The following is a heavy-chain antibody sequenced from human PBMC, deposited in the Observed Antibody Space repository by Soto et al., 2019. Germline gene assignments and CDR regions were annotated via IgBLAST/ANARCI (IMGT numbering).Heavy chain of an antibody. J-gene: IGHJ4*02. V-gene: IGHV1-18*01. CDR3: ARENSYFDY. CDR2: ISAYNANA. Sequence: QIQLLQSGAEVKKPGASVKVTCKASGYTFRNFGISWVRQAPGQGLVWMGWISAYNANAHYAQKFQGRLTMTAATSTSTASMELRSLRSDDTAVYYCARENSYFDYWGQGTLGTVSS. CDR1: GYTFRNFG.